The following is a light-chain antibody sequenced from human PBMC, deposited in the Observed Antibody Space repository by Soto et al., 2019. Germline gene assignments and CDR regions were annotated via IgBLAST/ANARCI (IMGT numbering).Light chain of an antibody. Sequence: DIQLTQSQSFLSASVGDRVTITCRASQGISSYLAWYQQKPGKAPKLLIYAASTLQSGVPSRFSGSGSGTEVTLTISSLQPEEFATYYCQQLNSYPLTFGPGTKVDIK. CDR2: AAS. V-gene: IGKV1-9*01. J-gene: IGKJ3*01. CDR3: QQLNSYPLT. CDR1: QGISSY.